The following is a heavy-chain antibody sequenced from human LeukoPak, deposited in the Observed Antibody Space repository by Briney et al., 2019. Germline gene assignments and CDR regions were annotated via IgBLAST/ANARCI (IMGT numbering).Heavy chain of an antibody. CDR2: IKQDGSEK. V-gene: IGHV3-7*01. J-gene: IGHJ6*03. D-gene: IGHD3-3*01. Sequence: GGSLRLSCAASGFTFSNYWMTWVRQAPGKGLEWVADIKQDGSEKLYVKSVRGRFTISGDNAKMSLFLQMNSLRAEDTAVYYCARDNGVVHGVYYMDVWGKGTTVTVS. CDR3: ARDNGVVHGVYYMDV. CDR1: GFTFSNYW.